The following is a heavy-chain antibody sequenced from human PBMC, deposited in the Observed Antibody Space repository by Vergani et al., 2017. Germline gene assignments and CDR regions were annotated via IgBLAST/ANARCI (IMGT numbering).Heavy chain of an antibody. J-gene: IGHJ5*02. CDR2: ISWNTNSI. Sequence: EVQLEESGGGLVLPGRSLRLSCVASGFTSAGYAMHWVRQAPGKCLEWVSGISWNTNSIGYADSVKVRFTISRDNAKNSLYLQMNSLRAEDTALYYCAKDLGTSSGGGWFDPWGQGTLVTVSS. CDR1: GFTSAGYA. CDR3: AKDLGTSSGGGWFDP. D-gene: IGHD6-6*01. V-gene: IGHV3-9*02.